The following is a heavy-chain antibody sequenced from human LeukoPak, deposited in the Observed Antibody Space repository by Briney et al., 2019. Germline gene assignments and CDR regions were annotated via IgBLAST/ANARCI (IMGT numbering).Heavy chain of an antibody. CDR2: IYYSGST. V-gene: IGHV4-39*02. CDR3: AREKKTGTTRWFDP. CDR1: GGSISSSSYY. Sequence: PSETLSLTCTVSGGSISSSSYYWGWIRQPPGKGLEWIGSIYYSGSTYYNPSLKSRVPISVDTSKNQFSLKLSSATAADTAVYYCAREKKTGTTRWFDPWGQGTLVTVSS. D-gene: IGHD1-14*01. J-gene: IGHJ5*02.